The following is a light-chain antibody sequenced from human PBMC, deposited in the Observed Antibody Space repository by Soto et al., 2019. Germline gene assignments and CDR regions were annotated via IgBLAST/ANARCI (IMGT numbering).Light chain of an antibody. CDR3: QQYGSSPLT. J-gene: IGKJ4*01. CDR1: QSVSSSY. Sequence: EIVLTQSPGTLSLSPGERATLSCRASQSVSSSYLAWYQQKPGQAPRLLIYGASSRATGIPDRFSGSGSGSDFTLTISRLEPEDFALYYCQQYGSSPLTFGGGTKAEIK. CDR2: GAS. V-gene: IGKV3-20*01.